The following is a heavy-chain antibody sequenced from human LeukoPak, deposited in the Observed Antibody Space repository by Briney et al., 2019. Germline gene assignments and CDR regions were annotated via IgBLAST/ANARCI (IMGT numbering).Heavy chain of an antibody. V-gene: IGHV3-15*01. D-gene: IGHD3-3*02. CDR3: STDGFPPHFFDY. J-gene: IGHJ4*02. CDR2: IKSKPDGVTA. Sequence: GGSLRLSCAASGFAFSNAWMSWVRQAPGKGLEWVGRIKSKPDGVTADYAAPVKGRFTISRDDSRNTLYLQMSSLKIEDTAVYYCSTDGFPPHFFDYWGLGTLVTVSS. CDR1: GFAFSNAW.